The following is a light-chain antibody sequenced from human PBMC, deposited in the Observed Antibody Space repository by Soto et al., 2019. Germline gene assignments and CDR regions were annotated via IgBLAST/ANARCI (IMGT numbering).Light chain of an antibody. J-gene: IGLJ3*02. Sequence: QTVVTQEPSFSVSPGGKVTLTCGLSSGSVSTSYYPSWYQQTPGQAPRTLIYSTNTRSSGVPDRFSGSILGNKAALTITGAQADDESDYYCVLYMGSGICVFGGGTKLTVL. CDR2: STN. CDR1: SGSVSTSYY. CDR3: VLYMGSGICV. V-gene: IGLV8-61*01.